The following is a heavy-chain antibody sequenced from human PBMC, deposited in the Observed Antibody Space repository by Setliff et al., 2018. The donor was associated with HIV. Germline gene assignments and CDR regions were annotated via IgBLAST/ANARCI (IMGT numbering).Heavy chain of an antibody. J-gene: IGHJ4*02. Sequence: SETLSLTCSVSGGSIGSGSHYWSWIRLPAGRGPEWIGRVYTSGSTTYNPSLQSRVTISVDTSKNQFSLKMSSVTAADTAVYYCARDHTSGSLDFWGQGTLVTVSS. D-gene: IGHD3-10*01. CDR1: GGSIGSGSHY. CDR2: VYTSGST. CDR3: ARDHTSGSLDF. V-gene: IGHV4-61*02.